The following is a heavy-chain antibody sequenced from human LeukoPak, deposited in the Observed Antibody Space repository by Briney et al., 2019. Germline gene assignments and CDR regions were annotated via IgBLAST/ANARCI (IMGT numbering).Heavy chain of an antibody. CDR3: ARRNSVTVAFDY. D-gene: IGHD1-14*01. CDR1: GGSISSYY. CDR2: IYYSGST. V-gene: IGHV4-59*01. Sequence: SETLSLAXTVSGGSISSYYWSWIRQPPGKGLEWIGYIYYSGSTNYNPSLKSRVTISVDTSKNQFSLKLSSVTAADTAVYYCARRNSVTVAFDYWGQGTLVTVPS. J-gene: IGHJ4*02.